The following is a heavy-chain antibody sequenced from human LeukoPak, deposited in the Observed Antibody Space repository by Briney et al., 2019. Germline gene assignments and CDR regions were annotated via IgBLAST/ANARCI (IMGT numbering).Heavy chain of an antibody. Sequence: ASVKVSCKASGYTFTGYYMHWVRQAPGQGLEWMGWINPNSGGTNYAQKFQGRVTMTRDTSISTAYMELSRQRSDDTAVYYCARVGIAVAGTGHDAFDIWGQGTMVTVSS. J-gene: IGHJ3*02. D-gene: IGHD6-19*01. CDR1: GYTFTGYY. V-gene: IGHV1-2*02. CDR2: INPNSGGT. CDR3: ARVGIAVAGTGHDAFDI.